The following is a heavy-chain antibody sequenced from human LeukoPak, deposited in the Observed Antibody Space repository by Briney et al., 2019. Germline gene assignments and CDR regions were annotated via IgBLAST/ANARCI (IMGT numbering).Heavy chain of an antibody. D-gene: IGHD6-13*01. V-gene: IGHV4-38-2*02. J-gene: IGHJ4*02. Sequence: SETLSLTCTVSGYSIRSGYYWGRIRQPPGKGLEWIGSIYYSGSTYYNPSLKSRVTISVDTSKNQFSLKLRSVTAADTAVYYCARVRQNSSIFDYWGQGTLVTVSS. CDR2: IYYSGST. CDR1: GYSIRSGYY. CDR3: ARVRQNSSIFDY.